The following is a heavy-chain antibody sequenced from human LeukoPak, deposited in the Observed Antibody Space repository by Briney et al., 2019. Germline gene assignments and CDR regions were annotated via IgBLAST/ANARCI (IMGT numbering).Heavy chain of an antibody. Sequence: SVKVSCKASGGTFSSYAISWVRQAPGQGLDWMEGINPIFGTANYAQKFQGKLTITADESTSTAYMELSSLRSEDTGVYYCASTPYCSSTSCSKRDYYGMDVWGKGTTVTVSS. J-gene: IGHJ6*04. V-gene: IGHV1-69*01. CDR3: ASTPYCSSTSCSKRDYYGMDV. D-gene: IGHD2-2*01. CDR1: GGTFSSYA. CDR2: INPIFGTA.